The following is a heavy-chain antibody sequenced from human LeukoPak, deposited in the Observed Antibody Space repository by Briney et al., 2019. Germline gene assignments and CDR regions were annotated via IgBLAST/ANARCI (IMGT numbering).Heavy chain of an antibody. CDR1: GYTFTSYY. D-gene: IGHD3-10*01. CDR3: ARMVRGVQFDY. J-gene: IGHJ4*02. V-gene: IGHV1-46*01. Sequence: GASVKVSCKASGYTFTSYYMHWVRQAPGQGLEWMGIINPSGGSTSYAQKFQGRVTITRDTSTSTVYMELSSLRSEDTAVYYCARMVRGVQFDYWGQGTLVTVSS. CDR2: INPSGGST.